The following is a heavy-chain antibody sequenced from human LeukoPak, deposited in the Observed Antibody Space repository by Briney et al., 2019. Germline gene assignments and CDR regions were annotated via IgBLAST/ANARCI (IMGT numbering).Heavy chain of an antibody. CDR2: IYYSGST. CDR3: ARWLQPHFDY. CDR1: GGSISSYY. Sequence: SSETLSLTCTVSGGSISSYYWSWIRQPPGKGLEWIGYIYYSGSTNYNPSLKSRVTISVDTSKNQFSLKLSSVTAADTAVYYCARWLQPHFDYWGQGTLVTASS. V-gene: IGHV4-59*01. J-gene: IGHJ4*02. D-gene: IGHD5-24*01.